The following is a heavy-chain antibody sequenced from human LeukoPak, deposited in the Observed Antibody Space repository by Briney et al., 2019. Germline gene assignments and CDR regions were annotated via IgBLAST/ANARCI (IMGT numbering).Heavy chain of an antibody. CDR3: ARLTSYCSSTCCSIFYYYYGMDV. J-gene: IGHJ6*02. CDR1: GYTFTSYG. CDR2: ISAYNGNT. Sequence: ASVKVSCKASGYTFTSYGISWVRQAPGQGLEWMGWISAYNGNTNYAQKLQGRVTMTTDTSTSTAYMELRSLRSDDTAVYYCARLTSYCSSTCCSIFYYYYGMDVWGQGTTVTVSS. V-gene: IGHV1-18*01. D-gene: IGHD2-2*01.